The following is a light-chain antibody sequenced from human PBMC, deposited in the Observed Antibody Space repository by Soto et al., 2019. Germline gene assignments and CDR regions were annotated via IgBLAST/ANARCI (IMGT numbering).Light chain of an antibody. V-gene: IGKV1-39*01. J-gene: IGKJ4*01. CDR1: QSISSY. CDR3: QQSYRTPLT. Sequence: DIQMTQSPSSLSASVGDRVTITCRASQSISSYLNWYQQKPGKAPKLLIYAASSLQSGVPSRFGGRGSGTDFTLTISSLQPEDFATYYCQQSYRTPLTFGGGTKVEIK. CDR2: AAS.